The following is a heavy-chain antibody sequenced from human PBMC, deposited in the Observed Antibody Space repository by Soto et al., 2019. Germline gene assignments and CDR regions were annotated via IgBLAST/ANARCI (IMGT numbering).Heavy chain of an antibody. V-gene: IGHV1-69*13. CDR3: ASXREAKDGSVPPLAAFDI. Sequence: GASVEVSCKASGGTFSSYAISWVRQAPGQGLEWMGGIIPIFGTANYAQKFQGRVTITADESTSTAYMELSSLRSEDTAVYYCASXREAKDGSVPPLAAFDIWGQGTMVTVSS. CDR1: GGTFSSYA. J-gene: IGHJ3*02. CDR2: IIPIFGTA. D-gene: IGHD3-10*01.